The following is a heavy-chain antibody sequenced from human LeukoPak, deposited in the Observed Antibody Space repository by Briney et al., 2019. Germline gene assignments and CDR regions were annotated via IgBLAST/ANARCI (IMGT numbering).Heavy chain of an antibody. Sequence: GGSLRLSCAASGFTFSSYGMHWVRQAPVKGLEWVAVISYDGSNKYYADSVKGRFTISRDNSKNTLYLQMNSLRAEDTAVYYCAKDLEIEGRFDYWGQGTLVTVSS. CDR1: GFTFSSYG. V-gene: IGHV3-30*18. CDR2: ISYDGSNK. D-gene: IGHD5-24*01. J-gene: IGHJ4*02. CDR3: AKDLEIEGRFDY.